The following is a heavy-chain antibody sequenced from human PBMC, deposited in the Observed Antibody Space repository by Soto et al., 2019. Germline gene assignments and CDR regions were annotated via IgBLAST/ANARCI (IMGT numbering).Heavy chain of an antibody. Sequence: PGGSLRLSCEASGFNFTKYDMHWVRQVTGKGLEWVSNIGSAGDTSYAGSVKGRFTISRVNAKNSLYLQMNSLRVEDTAVYYCTSALWFGELFFDYWGQGTPVTVSS. CDR3: TSALWFGELFFDY. J-gene: IGHJ4*02. CDR2: IGSAGDT. D-gene: IGHD3-10*01. CDR1: GFNFTKYD. V-gene: IGHV3-13*01.